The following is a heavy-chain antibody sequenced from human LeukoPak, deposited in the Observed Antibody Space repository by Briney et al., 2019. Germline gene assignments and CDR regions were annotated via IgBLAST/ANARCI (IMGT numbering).Heavy chain of an antibody. CDR1: GFTFSSYE. V-gene: IGHV3-48*03. CDR3: GRHPSGWIDY. CDR2: ISSSGSTI. D-gene: IGHD6-19*01. J-gene: IGHJ4*02. Sequence: GGSLRLPCAASGFTFSSYEMNWVRQAPGKGLEWVSYISSSGSTIYYADSVKGRFTVSRDNAKNSLYLQMSSLRAEDTALYYCGRHPSGWIDYWGQGTLVTVSS.